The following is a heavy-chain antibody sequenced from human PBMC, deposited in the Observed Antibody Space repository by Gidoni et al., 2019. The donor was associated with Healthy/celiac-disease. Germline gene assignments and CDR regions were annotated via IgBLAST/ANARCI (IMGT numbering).Heavy chain of an antibody. CDR2: ISGSGGST. CDR3: AKDASRRYYYYGMDV. V-gene: IGHV3-23*01. D-gene: IGHD3-16*01. J-gene: IGHJ6*02. Sequence: LEWVSAISGSGGSTYYADSVKGRFTISRDNSKNTLYLQMNSLRAEDTAVYYCAKDASRRYYYYGMDVWGQGTTVTVSS.